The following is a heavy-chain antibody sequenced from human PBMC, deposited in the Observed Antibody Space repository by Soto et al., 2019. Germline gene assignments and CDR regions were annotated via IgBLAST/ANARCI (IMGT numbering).Heavy chain of an antibody. CDR3: ARAALSGSYVMVENWFDP. CDR1: GDSVSSNSAA. D-gene: IGHD1-26*01. V-gene: IGHV6-1*01. Sequence: QVQLQQSGPGLVKPSQTLSLTCAISGDSVSSNSAAWNWIRQSPSRGLEWLVRTYYRSKWYNDYAVSVKSRITINPDTSKNQFSLQLNSVTPEDTAVYYCARAALSGSYVMVENWFDPWGQGTLVTVSS. J-gene: IGHJ5*02. CDR2: TYYRSKWYN.